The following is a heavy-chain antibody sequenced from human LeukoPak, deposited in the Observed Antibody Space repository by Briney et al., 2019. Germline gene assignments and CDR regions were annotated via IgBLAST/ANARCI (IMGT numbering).Heavy chain of an antibody. J-gene: IGHJ5*02. Sequence: GGSLRLSCAASGFTFSSYSMNWVRQAPGKGLEWVSSISSSSSYIYYADSVKGRFTISRDNAKNSLYLQMNSLRAEDTAVYYCAKNGAAAGTPRVYNWFDPRGQGTLVTV. CDR1: GFTFSSYS. CDR2: ISSSSSYI. D-gene: IGHD6-13*01. CDR3: AKNGAAAGTPRVYNWFDP. V-gene: IGHV3-21*01.